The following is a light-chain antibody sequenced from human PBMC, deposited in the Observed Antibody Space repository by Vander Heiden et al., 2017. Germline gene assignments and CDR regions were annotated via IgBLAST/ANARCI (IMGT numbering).Light chain of an antibody. CDR2: YNSDSDK. Sequence: AVLAQPSSVSASPGAASSLTCTLRSDINVGTYRIYWYQQKPGSPPQYLLRYNSDSDKQQGSGVPSRFSGSKDASANAGILLISGLQSEDEADYYCLIWHTSAWVFGGGTKLTVL. V-gene: IGLV5-45*03. J-gene: IGLJ3*02. CDR1: SDINVGTYR. CDR3: LIWHTSAWV.